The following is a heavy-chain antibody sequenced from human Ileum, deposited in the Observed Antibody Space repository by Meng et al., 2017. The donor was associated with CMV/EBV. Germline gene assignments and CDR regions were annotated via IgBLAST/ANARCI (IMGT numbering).Heavy chain of an antibody. Sequence: GESLKISCAASSFTFSSYWMSWVRQAPGKGLQWVANIKHSGSEKYYVDSVRGRFTISRDNSKNTLDLQMNSLRPEDTAVYYCARDGIRGADAWGQGTTVTCYS. CDR2: IKHSGSEK. V-gene: IGHV3-7*01. CDR3: ARDGIRGADA. J-gene: IGHJ6*01. D-gene: IGHD3-3*02. CDR1: SFTFSSYW.